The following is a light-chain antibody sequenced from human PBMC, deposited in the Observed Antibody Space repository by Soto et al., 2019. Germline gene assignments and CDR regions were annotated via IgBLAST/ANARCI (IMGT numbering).Light chain of an antibody. CDR1: QSISNF. Sequence: DIPLTQSPSSLSASVGDRVTITCRASQSISNFLNWYQQKPGQAPKLLISSASNVPSGVPSRFSCRGSGTEFTLTISGLQPEDSASYCCQQSYNFPRTFGLGTKVEI. J-gene: IGKJ1*01. CDR3: QQSYNFPRT. V-gene: IGKV1-39*01. CDR2: SAS.